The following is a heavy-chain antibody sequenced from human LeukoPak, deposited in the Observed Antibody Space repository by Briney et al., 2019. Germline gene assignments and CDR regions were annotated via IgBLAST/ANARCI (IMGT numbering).Heavy chain of an antibody. Sequence: GGSLRLSSAASGFTFGSYSMNWVRQAPGKGLEWVSSISSSSSYIYYADSVKGRFTISRDNAKNSLYLQMNSLRAEDTAVYYCARDIVATAGEAFDIWGQGTMVTVSS. D-gene: IGHD5-12*01. CDR3: ARDIVATAGEAFDI. J-gene: IGHJ3*02. V-gene: IGHV3-21*01. CDR1: GFTFGSYS. CDR2: ISSSSSYI.